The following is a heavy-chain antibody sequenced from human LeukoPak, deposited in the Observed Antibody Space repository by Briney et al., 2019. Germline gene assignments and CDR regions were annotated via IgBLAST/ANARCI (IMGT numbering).Heavy chain of an antibody. Sequence: PGGSLRLSCTASGFTFGGYAVSWVRQAPGKGLEWVGFIRSKAYGGTTEYAASVKGRFTISRDDSKSIAYLQMNGLKTEDTAVYYCTRVSGWQYYFDYWGQGTLVTVSS. D-gene: IGHD6-19*01. V-gene: IGHV3-49*04. CDR2: IRSKAYGGTT. J-gene: IGHJ4*02. CDR1: GFTFGGYA. CDR3: TRVSGWQYYFDY.